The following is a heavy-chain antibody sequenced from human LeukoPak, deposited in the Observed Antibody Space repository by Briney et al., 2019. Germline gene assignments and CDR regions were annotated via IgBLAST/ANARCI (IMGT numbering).Heavy chain of an antibody. CDR2: ISGSGGST. V-gene: IGHV3-23*01. J-gene: IGHJ4*02. CDR3: AKSSSYYYDSSGYYTPTYYFDY. Sequence: GGSLRLSCAASGFTFSSYSMNWVRQAPGKGLEWVSAISGSGGSTYYADSVKGRFTISRDNSKNTLYLQMNSLRAEDTAVYYCAKSSSYYYDSSGYYTPTYYFDYWGQGTLVTVSS. D-gene: IGHD3-22*01. CDR1: GFTFSSYS.